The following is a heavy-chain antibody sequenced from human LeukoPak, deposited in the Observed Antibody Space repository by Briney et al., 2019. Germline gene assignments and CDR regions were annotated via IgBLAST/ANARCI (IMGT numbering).Heavy chain of an antibody. CDR3: VKATDYGDYSIFDY. D-gene: IGHD4-17*01. CDR2: ISSNGGTT. J-gene: IGHJ4*02. V-gene: IGHV3-64D*06. CDR1: GFTFSSYA. Sequence: GGCLRLSGSASGFTFSSYAMHWVRQAPGKGLEYVSAISSNGGTTYYADSVKGRFTISRDNSKNTLYLQMSSLRAEDTAVYYCVKATDYGDYSIFDYWGQGTLVTVS.